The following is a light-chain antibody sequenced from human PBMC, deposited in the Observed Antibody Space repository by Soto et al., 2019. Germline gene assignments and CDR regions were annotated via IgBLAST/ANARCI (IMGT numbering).Light chain of an antibody. V-gene: IGLV2-14*01. Sequence: QSVLTQPASVSGSPGQSIIISCTGTSSDVGAYNYVSWYQQRPGKAPKLIIYDVNKRPSGVSNRFSGSKSGNTASLTISGLQAEDEADFYCTSYTTSSTLVFGGGTKLTVL. CDR3: TSYTTSSTLV. CDR1: SSDVGAYNY. J-gene: IGLJ2*01. CDR2: DVN.